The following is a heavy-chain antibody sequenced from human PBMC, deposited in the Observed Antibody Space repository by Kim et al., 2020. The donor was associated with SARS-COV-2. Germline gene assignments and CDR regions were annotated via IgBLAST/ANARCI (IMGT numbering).Heavy chain of an antibody. D-gene: IGHD2-21*01. V-gene: IGHV3-23*01. CDR3: ATRLIYFEY. CDR2: T. J-gene: IGHJ4*02. Sequence: TWHADAVRDRYTISRDNSKSAVYLQLSSLRAEDTAVYYCATRLIYFEYWGQGSPVTVSS.